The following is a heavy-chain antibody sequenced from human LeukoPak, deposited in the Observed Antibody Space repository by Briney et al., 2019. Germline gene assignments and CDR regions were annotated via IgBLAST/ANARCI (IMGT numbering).Heavy chain of an antibody. J-gene: IGHJ6*03. Sequence: GGSLRLSCAASGFSFSSYWMSWVRQAPGKGLEWVGNMKQDGSEKYYRASVKGRFTIPRDNAKNSLYLQMNSLRAEDTAVYYCARYGVAPAAYYYYYMDVWGEGTTVTVSS. D-gene: IGHD2-2*01. CDR1: GFSFSSYW. CDR2: MKQDGSEK. V-gene: IGHV3-7*01. CDR3: ARYGVAPAAYYYYYMDV.